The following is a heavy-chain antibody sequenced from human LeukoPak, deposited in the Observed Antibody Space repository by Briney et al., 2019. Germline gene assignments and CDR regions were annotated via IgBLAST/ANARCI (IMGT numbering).Heavy chain of an antibody. CDR2: ISSSSSYI. Sequence: GGSLRLSCAASGFTFSTFAMIWVRQPPGKGLEWVSSISSSSSYIYYADSVKGRFTISRDNAKNSLYLQMNSLRAEDTAVYYCARVGWTEDPYYYYYYMDVWGKGTTVTVSS. CDR1: GFTFSTFA. D-gene: IGHD2-15*01. CDR3: ARVGWTEDPYYYYYYMDV. V-gene: IGHV3-21*01. J-gene: IGHJ6*03.